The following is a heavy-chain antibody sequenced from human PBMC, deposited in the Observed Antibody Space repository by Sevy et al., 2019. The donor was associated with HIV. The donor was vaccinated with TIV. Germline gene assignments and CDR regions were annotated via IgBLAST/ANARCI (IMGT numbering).Heavy chain of an antibody. CDR2: ISGGGGST. V-gene: IGHV3-23*01. Sequence: GGSLRLSCAASGFTFSSYAMSWVRQAPGKGLQWVSSISGGGGSTNYADSVKGRFTISRDNSKNTLYLQMNSLRAEDTAVYYCARVLHFDAFDIWGHGTMVTVSS. D-gene: IGHD4-4*01. CDR3: ARVLHFDAFDI. J-gene: IGHJ3*02. CDR1: GFTFSSYA.